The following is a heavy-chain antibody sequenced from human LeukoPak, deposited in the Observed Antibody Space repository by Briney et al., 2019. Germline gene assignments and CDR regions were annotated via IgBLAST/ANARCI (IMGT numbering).Heavy chain of an antibody. Sequence: PSETLSLTCAVYGGSFSGYYWSWIRQPPGKGLEWIGKINHSGSTNYNPSLKSRVTISVDTSKNQFSLKLSSVTAADTAVYYCARGVSPVVYYYYMDVWGKGTTVTVSS. D-gene: IGHD3-22*01. V-gene: IGHV4-34*01. J-gene: IGHJ6*03. CDR2: INHSGST. CDR3: ARGVSPVVYYYYMDV. CDR1: GGSFSGYY.